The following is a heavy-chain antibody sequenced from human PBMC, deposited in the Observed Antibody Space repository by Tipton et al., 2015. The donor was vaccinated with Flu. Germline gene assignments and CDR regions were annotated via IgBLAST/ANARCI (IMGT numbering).Heavy chain of an antibody. Sequence: TLSLTCAVYVGSFSGYYWSWIRQPPGKELEWIGEINHSGSTNYNPSLKSRVTISVDTSKNQFSLKLTSVTAADTAVYYCARRRDGYNCFDYWGQGTLVTVSS. V-gene: IGHV4-34*01. J-gene: IGHJ4*02. CDR3: ARRRDGYNCFDY. D-gene: IGHD5-24*01. CDR1: VGSFSGYY. CDR2: INHSGST.